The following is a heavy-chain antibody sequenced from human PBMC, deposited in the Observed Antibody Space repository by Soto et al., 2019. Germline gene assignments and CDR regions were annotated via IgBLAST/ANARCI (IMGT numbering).Heavy chain of an antibody. CDR2: IIPIFGTA. CDR1: GGTFSSYA. Sequence: QVQLVQSGAEVKKPGSSVKVSCKASGGTFSSYAISWVRQAPGQGLEWMGGIIPIFGTANYAQKFQGRVTITADEYTSTAYMELSSLRSEDTAVYYCAGGEYYYDSSGYPIDYWGQGTLVTVSS. J-gene: IGHJ4*02. CDR3: AGGEYYYDSSGYPIDY. V-gene: IGHV1-69*12. D-gene: IGHD3-22*01.